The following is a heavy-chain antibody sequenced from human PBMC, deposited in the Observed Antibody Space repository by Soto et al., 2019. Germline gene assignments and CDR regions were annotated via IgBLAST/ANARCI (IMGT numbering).Heavy chain of an antibody. V-gene: IGHV5-51*01. CDR1: GYSFTSYW. CDR2: IYPGDSDT. D-gene: IGHD3-9*01. J-gene: IGHJ4*02. Sequence: GESLKISCKGSGYSFTSYWIGWVLQMPWKGLEWMGIIYPGDSDTRYSPSFQGQVTISADKSISTAYLQWSSLKASDTAMYYCARHYDILTGYSNPFDYWGQGTLVTVSS. CDR3: ARHYDILTGYSNPFDY.